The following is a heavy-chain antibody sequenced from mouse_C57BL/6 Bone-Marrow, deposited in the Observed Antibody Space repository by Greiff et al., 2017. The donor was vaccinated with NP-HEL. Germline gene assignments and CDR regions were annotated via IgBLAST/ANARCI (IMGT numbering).Heavy chain of an antibody. CDR2: IDPEDGET. D-gene: IGHD2-12*01. V-gene: IGHV14-2*01. J-gene: IGHJ3*01. CDR1: GFNIKDYY. Sequence: VQLQQSGAELVKPGASVKLSCTASGFNIKDYYMHWVKQRTEQGLAWIGRIDPEDGETKYAPKFQGKATITADTSSNTAYLQLRSLTSDDTAVYYYARESFPLRKAWFAYWGQGTLVTVSA. CDR3: ARESFPLRKAWFAY.